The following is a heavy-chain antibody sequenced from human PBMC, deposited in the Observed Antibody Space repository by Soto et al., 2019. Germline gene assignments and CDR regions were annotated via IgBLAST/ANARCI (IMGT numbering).Heavy chain of an antibody. CDR2: ISAYNGNT. Sequence: QVQLVQSGAEVKKPGASVKVSCKTSGYTFTNFGLRWVRQAPGQGLEWMGWISAYNGNTDDAQNFQGRVTMTKYTSTSTDYMELRSLRSDDTAVYYCARGGTAIDYWGQGTLVSVSS. CDR3: ARGGTAIDY. V-gene: IGHV1-18*01. CDR1: GYTFTNFG. J-gene: IGHJ4*02.